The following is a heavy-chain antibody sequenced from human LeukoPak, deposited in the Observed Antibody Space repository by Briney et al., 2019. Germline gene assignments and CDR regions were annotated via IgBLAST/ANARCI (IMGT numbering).Heavy chain of an antibody. CDR3: ARGTYYDFWLLDY. V-gene: IGHV4-59*01. Sequence: SETLSLTCTVSGGSISSYYWSWIRQPPGKGLEWIGYIYYSGSTNYNPSLKSRVTISVDTSKNQFSLKLSSVTAADTAVYYCARGTYYDFWLLDYWGQGTLVTVS. J-gene: IGHJ4*02. CDR1: GGSISSYY. D-gene: IGHD3-3*01. CDR2: IYYSGST.